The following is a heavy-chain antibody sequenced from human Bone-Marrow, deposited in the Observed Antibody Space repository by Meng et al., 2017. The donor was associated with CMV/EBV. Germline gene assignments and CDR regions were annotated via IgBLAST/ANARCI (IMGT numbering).Heavy chain of an antibody. CDR3: ARLSSELERLFPEMIVARMNYYYYYGMDV. CDR2: ISAYNGNT. Sequence: ASVKVSCKASGYTFTSYGISWVRQAPGQGLEWMGWISAYNGNTNYAQKLQGRVTMTTDTSTSTAYMELRNLRSDDTAVYYCARLSSELERLFPEMIVARMNYYYYYGMDVWGQGTTVTVSS. J-gene: IGHJ6*02. D-gene: IGHD1-1*01. V-gene: IGHV1-18*01. CDR1: GYTFTSYG.